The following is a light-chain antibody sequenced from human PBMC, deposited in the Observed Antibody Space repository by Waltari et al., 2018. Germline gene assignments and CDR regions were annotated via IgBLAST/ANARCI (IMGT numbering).Light chain of an antibody. CDR3: MQGTHWPPT. V-gene: IGKV2-30*01. J-gene: IGKJ3*01. CDR2: RVS. CDR1: HSLVYGDGHTY. Sequence: DVVMTQSPLSLPVTLGQPASISRRSSHSLVYGDGHTYLHWFQQRPSQSPRRLIYRVSSRDSGVPDRFSGSGSGTEFTLKISRVEAEDVGVYYCMQGTHWPPTFGPGTKVDI.